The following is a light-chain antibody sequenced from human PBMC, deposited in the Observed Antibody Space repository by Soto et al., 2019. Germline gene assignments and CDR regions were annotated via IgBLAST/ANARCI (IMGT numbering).Light chain of an antibody. CDR1: TSDIGTNA. V-gene: IGLV1-44*01. CDR3: ATWHDSFYV. J-gene: IGLJ1*01. CDR2: TNN. Sequence: QAVLTQPPSASGTPGQRVTVSCSGSTSDIGTNAVHWFQHLPGTAPRLLIYTNNQRPSGVPDRFSGSKSGTSASLAISGLQSEDEATYYCATWHDSFYVFGTGTKVTVL.